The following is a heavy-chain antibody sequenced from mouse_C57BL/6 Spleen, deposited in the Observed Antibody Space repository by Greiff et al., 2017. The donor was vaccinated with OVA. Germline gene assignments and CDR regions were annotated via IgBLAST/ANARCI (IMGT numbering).Heavy chain of an antibody. CDR3: AREKIYYDYDGDYYAMDY. J-gene: IGHJ4*01. V-gene: IGHV1-77*01. CDR1: GYTFTDYY. Sequence: VQLQQSGAELVKPGASVKISCKASGYTFTDYYINWVKQRPGQGLEWIGKIGPGSGSTYYNEKFKGKATLTADKSSSTAYMQLSSLTSEDSAVYFCAREKIYYDYDGDYYAMDYWGQGTSVTVSS. CDR2: IGPGSGST. D-gene: IGHD2-4*01.